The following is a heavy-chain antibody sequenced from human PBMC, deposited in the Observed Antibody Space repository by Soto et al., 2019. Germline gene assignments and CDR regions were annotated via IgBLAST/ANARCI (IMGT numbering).Heavy chain of an antibody. CDR3: ARSTIFGVVIPGLFRMDV. Sequence: SERLGPTCTVSGGSVSSSRYFWGWICQRPGKGLEWIGSIYYSGSTHYNPSLKSRVTISVDTSKNQFSLKLSSVAAADTAVYYCARSTIFGVVIPGLFRMDVCGQGTTVT. CDR1: GGSVSSSRYF. J-gene: IGHJ6*02. CDR2: IYYSGST. V-gene: IGHV4-39*01. D-gene: IGHD3-3*01.